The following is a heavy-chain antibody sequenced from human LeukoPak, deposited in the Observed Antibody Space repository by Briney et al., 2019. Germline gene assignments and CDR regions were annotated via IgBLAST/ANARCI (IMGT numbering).Heavy chain of an antibody. Sequence: SVKVSCKASGYTFTSYGISWVRQAPGQGLEWMGGIIPIFGTANYAQKFQGRVTITTDESTSTAYMELSSLRSEDTAVYYCARGGIAAAGSFRGGFDPWGQGTLVTVSS. CDR2: IIPIFGTA. CDR1: GYTFTSYG. J-gene: IGHJ5*02. CDR3: ARGGIAAAGSFRGGFDP. V-gene: IGHV1-69*05. D-gene: IGHD6-13*01.